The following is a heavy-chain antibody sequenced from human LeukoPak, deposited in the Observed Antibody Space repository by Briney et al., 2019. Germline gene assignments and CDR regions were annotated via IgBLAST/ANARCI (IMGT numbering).Heavy chain of an antibody. CDR2: IKQDRSEK. D-gene: IGHD4-17*01. J-gene: IGHJ6*03. V-gene: IGHV3-7*01. CDR1: GFDFTVYW. CDR3: ARDGFRAVTFNHYYFLDV. Sequence: PGGSLRLSCAASGFDFTVYWMTWVRQAPGKGLEWVANIKQDRSEKYYVDSVKGRFTISRDNAKNSVFLQMNSLRAEDTALYYCARDGFRAVTFNHYYFLDVWGKGTTVTVSS.